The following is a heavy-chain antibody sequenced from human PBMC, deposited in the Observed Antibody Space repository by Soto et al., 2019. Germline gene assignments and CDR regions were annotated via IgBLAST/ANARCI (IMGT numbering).Heavy chain of an antibody. CDR1: GGSISSGGYY. V-gene: IGHV4-31*03. CDR3: ARDRVWSSGYWSYFDY. D-gene: IGHD3-22*01. Sequence: PSETLSLTCTVSGGSISSGGYYWSWIRQHPGKGLEWIGYIYYSGSTYYNPSLKSRVTISVDTSKNQFSLKLSSVTAADTAVYYCARDRVWSSGYWSYFDYWGQGTLVTVSS. J-gene: IGHJ4*02. CDR2: IYYSGST.